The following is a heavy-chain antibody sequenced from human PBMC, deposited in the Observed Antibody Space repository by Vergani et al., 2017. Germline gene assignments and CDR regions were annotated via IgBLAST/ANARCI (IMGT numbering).Heavy chain of an antibody. D-gene: IGHD5-12*01. CDR1: GYSISRGYY. CDR3: TRQPQEGASGPPSVPT. J-gene: IGHJ4*02. Sequence: QLQLHKSGPGLVKPSETLSLTCSVSGYSISRGYYWGWIRQPPGKGLEWIATVFHSGSTHYNPSLKSRVTISVDTSKNDFSLKVTSVTAADTAVYYCTRQPQEGASGPPSVPTWGQGISVIVSS. V-gene: IGHV4-38-2*02. CDR2: VFHSGST.